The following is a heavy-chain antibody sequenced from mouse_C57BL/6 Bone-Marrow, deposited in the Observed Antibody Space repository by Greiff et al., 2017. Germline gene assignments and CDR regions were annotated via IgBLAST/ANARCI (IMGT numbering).Heavy chain of an antibody. Sequence: EVQGVESGGGLVQPGGSLKLSCAASGFTFSDYGMHWVRQAPEKGLEWVAYISSGSTTFSYADTVTGRFPISRDNAKNTLFLPMNSLRSEDTAMYYCARPRVYWDFDVWGTGTTVTVSS. CDR3: ARPRVYWDFDV. V-gene: IGHV5-17*01. CDR1: GFTFSDYG. J-gene: IGHJ1*03. CDR2: ISSGSTTF.